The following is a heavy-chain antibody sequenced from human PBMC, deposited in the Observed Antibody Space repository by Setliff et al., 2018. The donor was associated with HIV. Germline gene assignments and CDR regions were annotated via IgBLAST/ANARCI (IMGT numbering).Heavy chain of an antibody. V-gene: IGHV1-2*02. J-gene: IGHJ4*02. Sequence: ASVKVSCKASGNIFTGHFLHWVRQAPGQGLEWMGWINPDTGDTHYPVNFQGRVTMTRDTSISTGSMELSRLRSDDTAVYYCVRQDILTGYYAFDYWGQGTLVTVSS. CDR1: GNIFTGHF. D-gene: IGHD3-9*01. CDR2: INPDTGDT. CDR3: VRQDILTGYYAFDY.